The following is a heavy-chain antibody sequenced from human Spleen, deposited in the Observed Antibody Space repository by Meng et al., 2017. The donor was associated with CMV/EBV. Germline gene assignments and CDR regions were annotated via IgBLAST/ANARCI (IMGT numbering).Heavy chain of an antibody. J-gene: IGHJ3*02. CDR3: ARPACSSTSCYRVSAFDI. Sequence: GESLKISCKGSGYSFTSYWIGWVRQMPGKGLEWMGIIYPGDSDTRYSPSFQGQVTISADKSISTAYLHWSSLKASDTAMYYCARPACSSTSCYRVSAFDIWGQGTMVTVSS. CDR1: GYSFTSYW. V-gene: IGHV5-51*01. CDR2: IYPGDSDT. D-gene: IGHD2-2*01.